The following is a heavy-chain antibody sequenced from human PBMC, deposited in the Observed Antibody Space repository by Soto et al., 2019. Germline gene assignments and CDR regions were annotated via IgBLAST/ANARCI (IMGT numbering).Heavy chain of an antibody. V-gene: IGHV4-59*01. Sequence: WETLTLTCRDSGGSISSYYWRWIRQPPGKRLASIGYIYYTGSTNYNPSLTSRVTISVDTSKNQCSLKLSSVIAADTAVYYCARAGDYGDWDFDYWGQGALVTVSS. J-gene: IGHJ4*02. CDR3: ARAGDYGDWDFDY. CDR1: GGSISSYY. CDR2: IYYTGST. D-gene: IGHD4-17*01.